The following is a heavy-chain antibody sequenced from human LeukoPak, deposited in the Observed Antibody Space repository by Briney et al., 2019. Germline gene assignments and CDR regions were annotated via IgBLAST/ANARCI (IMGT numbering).Heavy chain of an antibody. CDR3: ARRGPAAAFDY. CDR2: TIPIFGSA. Sequence: GASVKVSCKVFGGTLSSYDFSWVRQAPGQGLEWLGGTIPIFGSATYAQKFQDRITVTVDESTKTAYMDLSSLSSEDTAVYYCARRGPAAAFDYWGQGTLVTVSS. J-gene: IGHJ4*02. V-gene: IGHV1-69*01. D-gene: IGHD6-13*01. CDR1: GGTLSSYD.